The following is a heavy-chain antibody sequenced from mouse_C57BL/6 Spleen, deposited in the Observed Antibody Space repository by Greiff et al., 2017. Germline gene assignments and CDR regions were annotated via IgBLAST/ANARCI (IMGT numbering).Heavy chain of an antibody. CDR3: ARSLYGYNEGGYFDV. D-gene: IGHD2-2*01. J-gene: IGHJ1*03. Sequence: QVQLQQSGAELARPGASVKLSCKASGYTFTSYGISWVKQRTGQGLEWIGEIYPRSGNTYYNEKFKGKATLTADKSSSTAYMELRSLTSEDSAVYFCARSLYGYNEGGYFDVWGTGTTVTVSA. CDR1: GYTFTSYG. CDR2: IYPRSGNT. V-gene: IGHV1-81*01.